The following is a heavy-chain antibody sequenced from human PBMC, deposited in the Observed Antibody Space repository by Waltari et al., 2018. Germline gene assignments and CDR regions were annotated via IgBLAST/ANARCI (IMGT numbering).Heavy chain of an antibody. CDR1: GGTFSSYA. V-gene: IGHV1-69*13. Sequence: QVQLVQSGAEVKKPGSSVKVSCKASGGTFSSYAISWVRQAPGQGLEWMGRIIPIFGTANYAQKFKGRVTITADKSTSTADMELSSLRSEDTAVYYCAREEELRATFYYYYMDVWGKGTTVTISS. J-gene: IGHJ6*03. CDR3: AREEELRATFYYYYMDV. CDR2: IIPIFGTA. D-gene: IGHD1-7*01.